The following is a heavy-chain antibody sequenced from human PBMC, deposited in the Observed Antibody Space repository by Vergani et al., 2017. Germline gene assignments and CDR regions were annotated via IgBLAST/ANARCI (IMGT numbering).Heavy chain of an antibody. D-gene: IGHD1-26*01. CDR3: ASSGVSLGAMGDFDY. CDR2: TSTDGST. Sequence: QVQLQESGPGLVKPSQTLSLTCSVSGGAVNSGSNFWTWIRQPAGKGLEWIGRTSTDGSTNYNPSLKSRVTVSVDTSKTQISLRLTSVTAEDTAVYYCASSGVSLGAMGDFDYWGQGTLVTVSS. CDR1: GGAVNSGSNF. V-gene: IGHV4-61*02. J-gene: IGHJ4*02.